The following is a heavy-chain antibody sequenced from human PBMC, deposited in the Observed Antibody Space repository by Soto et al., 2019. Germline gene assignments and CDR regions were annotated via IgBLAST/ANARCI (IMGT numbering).Heavy chain of an antibody. CDR3: ARDLSHSSFSLHEAEWELPPNDAFDI. CDR1: GGTFSSYA. CDR2: IIPIFGTA. Sequence: RASVKVSCKASGGTFSSYAISWVRQAPGQGLEWMGGIIPIFGTANYAQKFQGRVTITADESTSTAYMELSSLRSEDTAVYYCARDLSHSSFSLHEAEWELPPNDAFDIWGQGTMVTVSS. V-gene: IGHV1-69*13. D-gene: IGHD1-26*01. J-gene: IGHJ3*02.